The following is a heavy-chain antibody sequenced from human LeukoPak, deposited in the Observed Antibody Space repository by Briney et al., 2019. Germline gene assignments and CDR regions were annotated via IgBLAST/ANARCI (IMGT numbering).Heavy chain of an antibody. CDR3: ARGRRTMVRGVQTYYFDY. V-gene: IGHV1-8*01. CDR1: GYTFTSYD. Sequence: ASVKVSFKASGYTFTSYDTNWVRQATGQGLEWMGWMNPNSGNTGYAQKFQGRVTMTRNTSISTAYMELSSLRSEDTAVYYCARGRRTMVRGVQTYYFDYWGQGTLVTVSS. CDR2: MNPNSGNT. D-gene: IGHD3-10*01. J-gene: IGHJ4*02.